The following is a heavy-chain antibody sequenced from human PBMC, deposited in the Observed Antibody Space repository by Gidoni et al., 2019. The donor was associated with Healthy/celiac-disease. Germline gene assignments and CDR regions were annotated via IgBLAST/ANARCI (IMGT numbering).Heavy chain of an antibody. V-gene: IGHV3-43*02. CDR3: AKDKEGSSFVFDY. D-gene: IGHD6-6*01. CDR1: GYTFDDYA. J-gene: IGHJ4*02. CDR2: VSWDGGST. Sequence: DVQLVESGGGVVQPGGSLRLSCAASGYTFDDYAVHWVRQAPGKGRECVSLVSWDGGSTYYADSVKGRFTISRDNSKNALYLQMNSLRTEDTALYYCAKDKEGSSFVFDYWGQGTLVTVSS.